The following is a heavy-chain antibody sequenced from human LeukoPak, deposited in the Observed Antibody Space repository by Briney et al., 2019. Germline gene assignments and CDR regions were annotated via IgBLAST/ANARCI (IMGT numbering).Heavy chain of an antibody. V-gene: IGHV3-21*01. Sequence: SGGSLRLSCAASGFTFSTNSMNWVRQAPGKGLEWVSSISSSSTYIYYADSVRGRFTISRDNAKNSLFLQVNSLRAEDTAVYYCARVSRYGDHGGSHWGQGTLVTVSS. CDR1: GFTFSTNS. CDR2: ISSSSTYI. D-gene: IGHD4-17*01. J-gene: IGHJ4*02. CDR3: ARVSRYGDHGGSH.